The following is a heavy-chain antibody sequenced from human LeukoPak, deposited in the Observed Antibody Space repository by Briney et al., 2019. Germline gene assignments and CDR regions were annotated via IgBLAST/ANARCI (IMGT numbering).Heavy chain of an antibody. J-gene: IGHJ5*02. D-gene: IGHD7-27*01. Sequence: GGSLRLSCAASRFSISTYWMSWVRQAPGKGLEWVANIKEDGSEKYYVDSVKGRFTISRDNAKNSLYLQMNSLRAEDSAVYYCVRDPALGLSWGQGTLVIVSS. CDR2: IKEDGSEK. CDR1: RFSISTYW. V-gene: IGHV3-7*01. CDR3: VRDPALGLS.